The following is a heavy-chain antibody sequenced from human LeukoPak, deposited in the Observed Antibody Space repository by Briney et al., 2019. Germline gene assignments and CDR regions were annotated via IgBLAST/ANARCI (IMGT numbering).Heavy chain of an antibody. CDR1: GGSISSGGYS. D-gene: IGHD6-13*01. J-gene: IGHJ4*02. CDR3: ARDPLPAAGPPGY. Sequence: SQTLSLTCAVSGGSISSGGYSWSWIRQPPGKGLEWIGYIYHSGSTYYNPSLKSRVTISVDTSKNRFSLKLSSVTAADTAVYYCARDPLPAAGPPGYWGQGTLVTVSS. V-gene: IGHV4-30-2*01. CDR2: IYHSGST.